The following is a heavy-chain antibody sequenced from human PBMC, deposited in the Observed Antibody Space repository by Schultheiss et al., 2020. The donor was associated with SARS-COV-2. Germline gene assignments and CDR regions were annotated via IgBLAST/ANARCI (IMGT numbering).Heavy chain of an antibody. J-gene: IGHJ4*02. CDR1: GGSISSYY. V-gene: IGHV4-59*01. D-gene: IGHD2-21*01. CDR3: ARAGTAYCGGDCYFLLDY. Sequence: SETLSLTCTVSGGSISSYYWSWIRQPPGKGLEWIGYIYYSGSTNYNPSLKSRVTISVDTSKNQFSLKLSSVTAADTAVYYCARAGTAYCGGDCYFLLDYWGQGTLVTVSS. CDR2: IYYSGST.